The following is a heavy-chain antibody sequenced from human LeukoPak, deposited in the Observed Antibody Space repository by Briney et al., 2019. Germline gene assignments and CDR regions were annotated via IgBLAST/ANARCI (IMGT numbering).Heavy chain of an antibody. CDR1: GFTFDDYA. J-gene: IGHJ3*02. Sequence: GRSLRLSCAASGFTFDDYAMHWVRQAPGKGLEWVSGISWNSGSIGYADSVKGRFTISRDNAKNSLYLQMNSLRAEDTALYYCAKEIAAAGTLRAFDIWGQGTMVTVSS. CDR2: ISWNSGSI. CDR3: AKEIAAAGTLRAFDI. V-gene: IGHV3-9*01. D-gene: IGHD6-13*01.